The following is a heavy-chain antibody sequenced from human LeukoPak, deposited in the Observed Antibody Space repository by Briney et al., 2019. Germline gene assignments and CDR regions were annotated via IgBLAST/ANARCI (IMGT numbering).Heavy chain of an antibody. CDR3: AKEYDRVHDAFDI. Sequence: PGGSLRLSCVVSGFTFSSNHWVRQAQGKGLEWVAVISYDGSKKYYADSVKGRFTISRDSSKNTLSLQMNSLRAEDTAVYYCAKEYDRVHDAFDIWGQGTMVTVSS. D-gene: IGHD3-9*01. CDR2: ISYDGSKK. V-gene: IGHV3-30*18. J-gene: IGHJ3*02. CDR1: GFTFSSN.